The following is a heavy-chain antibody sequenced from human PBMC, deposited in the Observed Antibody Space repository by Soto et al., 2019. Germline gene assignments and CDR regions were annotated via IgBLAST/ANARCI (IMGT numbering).Heavy chain of an antibody. CDR2: INPNSGGT. V-gene: IGHV1-2*04. Sequence: ASVKVSCNASGYTFTGYYMHWVRQAPGQGLEWMGWINPNSGGTNYAQKFQGWVTMTRDTSISTAYMELSRLRSDDTAVYYCARDRGDYYFDYWGQGTLVTVSS. J-gene: IGHJ4*02. CDR3: ARDRGDYYFDY. CDR1: GYTFTGYY. D-gene: IGHD2-21*02.